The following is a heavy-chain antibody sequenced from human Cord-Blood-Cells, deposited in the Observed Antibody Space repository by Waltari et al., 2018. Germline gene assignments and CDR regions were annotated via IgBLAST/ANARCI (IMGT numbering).Heavy chain of an antibody. Sequence: QVQLVQSGAEVKKPGSSVKVSCKASGGTFSSYDISGVRQAPGQGLEWMGGIIPIFGTANYAQKFQGRVTITADESTSTAYMELSSLRSEDTAVYYCARDRLGYCSSTSCYYFDYWGQGTLVTVSS. CDR1: GGTFSSYD. CDR3: ARDRLGYCSSTSCYYFDY. V-gene: IGHV1-69*01. CDR2: IIPIFGTA. D-gene: IGHD2-2*01. J-gene: IGHJ4*02.